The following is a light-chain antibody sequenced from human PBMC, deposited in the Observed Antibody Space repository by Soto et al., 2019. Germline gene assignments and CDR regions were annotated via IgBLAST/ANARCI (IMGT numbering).Light chain of an antibody. CDR3: CSFAGSSTW. Sequence: LTHPASVSGSPGQSITISCTGTSSDVGTYKPVSWYQQHPGKAPKVIIYDDSKRPSGVSNRFSGSKSGNTASLTISGLQAEDEADYYCCSFAGSSTWFGGGTK. J-gene: IGLJ3*02. V-gene: IGLV2-23*01. CDR1: SSDVGTYKP. CDR2: DDS.